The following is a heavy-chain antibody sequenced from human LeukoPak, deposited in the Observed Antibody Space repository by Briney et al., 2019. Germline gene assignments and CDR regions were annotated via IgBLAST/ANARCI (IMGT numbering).Heavy chain of an antibody. CDR1: GYTFTGYY. Sequence: GASVKVSCKASGYTFTGYYMHWVRRAPGQGLEWMGRINPNSGGTNYAENFQGRVTMTRDTSISTAYMELSRLRSDDTAVYYCARVGDYDWGSYRYTDIDYWGQGTLVTVSS. J-gene: IGHJ4*02. CDR3: ARVGDYDWGSYRYTDIDY. V-gene: IGHV1-2*06. CDR2: INPNSGGT. D-gene: IGHD3-16*02.